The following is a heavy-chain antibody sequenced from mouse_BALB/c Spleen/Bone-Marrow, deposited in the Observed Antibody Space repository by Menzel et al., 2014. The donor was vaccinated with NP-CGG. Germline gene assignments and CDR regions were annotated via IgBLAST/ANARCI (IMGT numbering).Heavy chain of an antibody. CDR1: GFSLTSYD. Sequence: QVQLKQSGPGLVAPSQSLSITCTVSGFSLTSYDISWIRQPPGKGLEWLGVIWTGGGTNYNSAFMSRLSISKDNSKSQVFLKMNSLQTDDTAIYYCVRPFAYWGQGTLVTVSA. J-gene: IGHJ3*01. CDR2: IWTGGGT. V-gene: IGHV2-9-2*01. CDR3: VRPFAY.